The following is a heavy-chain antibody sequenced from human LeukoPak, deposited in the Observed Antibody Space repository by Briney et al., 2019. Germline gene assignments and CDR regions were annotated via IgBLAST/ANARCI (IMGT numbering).Heavy chain of an antibody. V-gene: IGHV3-23*01. CDR2: ISGSGRST. CDR1: GLTFSSYA. J-gene: IGHJ5*02. Sequence: GGSLRLSCAASGLTFSSYAMSWVRQDPGKGLEWVSAISGSGRSTYYADSVKGRFTISRDNSKNTLFLQMDSLRDDDTALYYCTRVAEKSLTTVDKGWFDPWGQGTLVTVAS. D-gene: IGHD4-4*01. CDR3: TRVAEKSLTTVDKGWFDP.